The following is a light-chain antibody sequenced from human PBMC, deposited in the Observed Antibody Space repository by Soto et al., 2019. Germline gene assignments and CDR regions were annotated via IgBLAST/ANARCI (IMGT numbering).Light chain of an antibody. CDR3: QQRSNWLIT. CDR2: GAS. V-gene: IGKV3D-20*02. J-gene: IGKJ5*01. CDR1: QSVRSDY. Sequence: EIVLTQSPGTLSLSPGERATLSCRASQSVRSDYLAWYQQKPGQAPRLLIYGASSRATGIPDRFSGSGSGTDFTLTISRLEPEDFAVYYCQQRSNWLITFGQGTRLEIK.